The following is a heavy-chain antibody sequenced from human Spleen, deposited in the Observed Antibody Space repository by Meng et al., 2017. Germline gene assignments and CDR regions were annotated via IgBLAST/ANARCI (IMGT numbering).Heavy chain of an antibody. J-gene: IGHJ4*02. CDR2: INPSGGST. Sequence: ASVKVSCKASGYTFTAYYVHWVRQAPGQGLEWMGAINPSGGSTSYAQKFQGRVTMTRDTSTSTIYMDLIGLRPEDTAVYYCARPGIAAIGLDLDYWGQGTPVTVSS. CDR1: GYTFTAYY. V-gene: IGHV1-46*01. CDR3: ARPGIAAIGLDLDY. D-gene: IGHD6-6*01.